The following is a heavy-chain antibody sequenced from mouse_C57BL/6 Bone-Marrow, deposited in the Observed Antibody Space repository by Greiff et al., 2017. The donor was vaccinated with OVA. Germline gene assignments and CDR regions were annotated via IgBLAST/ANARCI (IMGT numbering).Heavy chain of an antibody. CDR2: IYPGSGST. J-gene: IGHJ4*01. Sequence: QVQLQQPGTELVKPGASVKLSCKASGYTFTSYWITWVKQRPGQGLEWIGDIYPGSGSTNYNEKFKSKATLTVDTSSSTAYMQLSSLTSEDSAVYYCASRYYYGSIYAMDYWGQGTSVTVSS. D-gene: IGHD1-1*01. CDR1: GYTFTSYW. V-gene: IGHV1-55*01. CDR3: ASRYYYGSIYAMDY.